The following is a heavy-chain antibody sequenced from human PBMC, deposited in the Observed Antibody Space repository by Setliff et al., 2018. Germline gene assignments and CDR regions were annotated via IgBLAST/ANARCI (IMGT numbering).Heavy chain of an antibody. J-gene: IGHJ4*02. CDR3: ARGYYNFLSGYYTPYYFDY. CDR2: IQTSGTT. D-gene: IGHD3-3*01. CDR1: GGSISRYH. V-gene: IGHV4-59*13. Sequence: LETLSLTCTVSGGSISRYHWSWIRQPPGKGLEWIGYIQTSGTTNYNPSLKSRVTISVDTSKNQFSLKLSSVTAADTAVYFCARGYYNFLSGYYTPYYFDYWGQGTLVTVSS.